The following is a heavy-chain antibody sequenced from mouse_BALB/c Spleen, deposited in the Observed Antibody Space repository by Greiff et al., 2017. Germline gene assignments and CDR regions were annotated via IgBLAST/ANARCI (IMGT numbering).Heavy chain of an antibody. CDR1: GFSLTSYG. CDR2: IWAGGST. D-gene: IGHD2-14*01. V-gene: IGHV2-9*02. Sequence: VKLVESGPGLVAPSQSLSITCTVSGFSLTSYGVHWVRQPPGKGLEWLGVIWAGGSTNYNSALMSRLSISKDNSKSQVFLKMNSLQTDDTAMYYCAREYRSLMDYWGQGTSVTVSS. J-gene: IGHJ4*01. CDR3: AREYRSLMDY.